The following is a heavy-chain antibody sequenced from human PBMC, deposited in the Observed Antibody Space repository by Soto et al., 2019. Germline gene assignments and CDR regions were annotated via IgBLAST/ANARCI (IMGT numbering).Heavy chain of an antibody. Sequence: VRLVESGGGLVKPGGSLRLSCAASGFGFTDYTMAWLRQTPGGGLEWVSSINAAGNFLSYADSFKGRATISRDNAKESLFLQLNSLTVEDTAVYYCAGDIGGYDRFALWGQGNRVSVSS. V-gene: IGHV3-21*02. CDR2: INAAGNFL. CDR1: GFGFTDYT. J-gene: IGHJ1*01. CDR3: AGDIGGYDRFAL. D-gene: IGHD5-12*01.